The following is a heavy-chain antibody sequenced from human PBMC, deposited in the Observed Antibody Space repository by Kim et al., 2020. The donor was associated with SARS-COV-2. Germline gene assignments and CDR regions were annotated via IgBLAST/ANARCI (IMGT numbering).Heavy chain of an antibody. CDR3: ARATSAALGNFDY. D-gene: IGHD3-10*01. V-gene: IGHV4-31*02. J-gene: IGHJ4*02. Sequence: TPSLKSRVTISLATSKNQFSLKLSSVTAADTAVYYCARATSAALGNFDYWGQGTLVTVSS.